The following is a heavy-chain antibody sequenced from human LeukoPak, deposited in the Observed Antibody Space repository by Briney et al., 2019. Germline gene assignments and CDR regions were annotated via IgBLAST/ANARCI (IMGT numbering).Heavy chain of an antibody. V-gene: IGHV1-8*02. CDR2: MNPNSGNT. D-gene: IGHD3-10*01. J-gene: IGHJ6*03. CDR3: ARGPYGSGSFYYYYMDV. CDR1: GYTFTSYD. Sequence: ASVKVSCKASGYTFTSYDINWVRQATGQGLEWMGWMNPNSGNTGYAQKFQGRVTMTRNTSISTAYMELSSLRSEDTAVYYCARGPYGSGSFYYYYMDVWGKGTTVTISS.